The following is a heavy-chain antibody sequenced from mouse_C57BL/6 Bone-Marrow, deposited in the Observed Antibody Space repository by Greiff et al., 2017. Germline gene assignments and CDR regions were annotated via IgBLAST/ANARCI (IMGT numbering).Heavy chain of an antibody. J-gene: IGHJ2*01. CDR3: AKGRVSYYDYDGGYYFDY. CDR1: GYTFTSYW. D-gene: IGHD2-4*01. CDR2: INPSNGGT. Sequence: QVQLQQPGTELVKPGASVKLSCKASGYTFTSYWMHWVKQRPGQGLEWIGNINPSNGGTNYNEKFKSKATLTVDKSSSTAYMQLSSLTSEDSAVYYCAKGRVSYYDYDGGYYFDYWGQGTTLTVAS. V-gene: IGHV1-53*01.